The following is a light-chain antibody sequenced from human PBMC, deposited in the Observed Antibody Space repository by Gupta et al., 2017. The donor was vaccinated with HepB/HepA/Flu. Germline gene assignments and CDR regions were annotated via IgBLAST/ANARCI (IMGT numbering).Light chain of an antibody. Sequence: DIQMTQSPSSLSASVGDRVTITCRASQDISNYLNWYQQKPGKAPKLLIYATSILQSGVPSRFTGSGSGTEFTLTINRLQPEDFATYSCQHSYNIPLTFGQGTKVDIK. CDR3: QHSYNIPLT. J-gene: IGKJ1*01. CDR2: ATS. V-gene: IGKV1-39*01. CDR1: QDISNY.